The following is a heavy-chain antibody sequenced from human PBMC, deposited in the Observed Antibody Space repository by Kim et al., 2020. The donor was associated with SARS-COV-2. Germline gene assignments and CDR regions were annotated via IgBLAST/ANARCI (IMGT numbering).Heavy chain of an antibody. V-gene: IGHV4-4*02. CDR2: IYHSGST. CDR3: AREGEAVASYGMYV. Sequence: SETLSLTCAVSGGSISSSNWWSWVRQPPGKGLEWIGEIYHSGSTNYNPSLKSRVTISVDKSKNQFSLKLSSVTAADTAVYYCAREGEAVASYGMYVWGQGTTVTVSS. J-gene: IGHJ6*02. D-gene: IGHD6-19*01. CDR1: GGSISSSNW.